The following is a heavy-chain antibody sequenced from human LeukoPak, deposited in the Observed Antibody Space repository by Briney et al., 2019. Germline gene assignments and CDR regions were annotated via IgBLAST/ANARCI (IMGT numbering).Heavy chain of an antibody. CDR3: VRGNSGRRAFDM. Sequence: SETLSLTCAVYGGSFSGYYWSWIRQPPGKGLEWIGEINHSGSTNYNPSLKSRVTISVDTSKNQFSLKLSSVTAADTAVYYCVRGNSGRRAFDMWGQGTLVIVSS. CDR1: GGSFSGYY. V-gene: IGHV4-34*01. CDR2: INHSGST. J-gene: IGHJ3*02. D-gene: IGHD1-1*01.